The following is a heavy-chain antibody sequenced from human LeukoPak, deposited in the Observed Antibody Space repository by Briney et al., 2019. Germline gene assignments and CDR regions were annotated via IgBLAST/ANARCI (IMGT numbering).Heavy chain of an antibody. Sequence: PGGSLRLSCAASEFIFSSYAMHWVRQAPGKGLEWVAVISDDGSNKYYADSVKGRFTISRDSSKNTLYLQMNSLRAEDTAVYYCARDGRRSYYYDSSGYYWHLDYWGQGTLVTVSS. CDR1: EFIFSSYA. CDR2: ISDDGSNK. D-gene: IGHD3-22*01. J-gene: IGHJ4*02. V-gene: IGHV3-30-3*01. CDR3: ARDGRRSYYYDSSGYYWHLDY.